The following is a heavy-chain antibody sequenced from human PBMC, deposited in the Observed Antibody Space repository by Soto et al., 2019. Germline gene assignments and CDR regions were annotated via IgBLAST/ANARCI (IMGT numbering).Heavy chain of an antibody. J-gene: IGHJ4*02. CDR1: GFTFSNSW. V-gene: IGHV3-74*01. CDR3: VRGYHYFDN. D-gene: IGHD1-26*01. CDR2: INSDGSSI. Sequence: GGSLRLSCAASGFTFSNSWIYWVRQAPGKGPAWVSRINSDGSSITYADSVKGRFTVSRDNAKNTLFLQMNGLRAEDTAVYFCVRGYHYFDNCGQGTLVTVS.